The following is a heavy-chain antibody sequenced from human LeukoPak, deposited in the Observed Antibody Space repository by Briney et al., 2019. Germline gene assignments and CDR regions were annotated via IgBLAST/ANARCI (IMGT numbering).Heavy chain of an antibody. D-gene: IGHD5-18*01. CDR1: GFTFSSYA. Sequence: GGSLRLSCAASGFTFSSYAMSWVRQAPGKGLEWVSAISGSGGSTYYADSVKGRFTISRDNSKNTLYLQMNSRRAEDTAVYYCAKSTAMVNYFDYWGQGTLVTVSS. V-gene: IGHV3-23*01. CDR3: AKSTAMVNYFDY. CDR2: ISGSGGST. J-gene: IGHJ4*02.